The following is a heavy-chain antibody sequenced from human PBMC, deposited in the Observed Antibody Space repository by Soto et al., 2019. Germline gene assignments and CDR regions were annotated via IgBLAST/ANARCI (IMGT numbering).Heavy chain of an antibody. Sequence: QVQLVQSGPEVKKPGASVKVSCKASGYTFTSYGISWVRQAPGQGLEWMGWISPYNGNTNYAPKLLGRVTMTAATSTSTASMELRSLRSDDTAEYYCARDLSGNPGYWGQGTLVTVSS. CDR3: ARDLSGNPGY. CDR2: ISPYNGNT. V-gene: IGHV1-18*01. D-gene: IGHD2-15*01. J-gene: IGHJ4*02. CDR1: GYTFTSYG.